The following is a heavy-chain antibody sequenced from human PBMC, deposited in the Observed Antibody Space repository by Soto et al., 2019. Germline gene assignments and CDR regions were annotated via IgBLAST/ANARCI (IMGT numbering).Heavy chain of an antibody. CDR2: ISGSGGST. V-gene: IGHV3-23*01. Sequence: EVQLLESGGGLVQPGGSLRLSCAASGFTFSSYAMSWVRQAPGKGLEWVSAISGSGGSTYYADSVKARFTISRDNSKNTLYLQMNSLRAEDTAVYYCAKDRSGVRGVSTNWGQGTLVTVSS. J-gene: IGHJ4*02. CDR3: AKDRSGVRGVSTN. CDR1: GFTFSSYA. D-gene: IGHD3-10*01.